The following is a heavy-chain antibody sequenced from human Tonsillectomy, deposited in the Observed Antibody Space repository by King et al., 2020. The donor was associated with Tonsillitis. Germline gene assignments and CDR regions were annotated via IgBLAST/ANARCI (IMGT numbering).Heavy chain of an antibody. D-gene: IGHD4-23*01. CDR3: ARTAVMAEAVTFLDS. CDR1: GYSFTTYW. CDR2: IDPSDSYT. V-gene: IGHV5-10-1*03. J-gene: IGHJ5*01. Sequence: VQLVQSGAEVKKPGESLRISCKGSGYSFTTYWITWVRQMPGKGLEWMGTIDPSDSYTNYSPSFQGHVTISADKSINTAYLQWSSLKASDTAMYYCARTAVMAEAVTFLDSWAQGTL.